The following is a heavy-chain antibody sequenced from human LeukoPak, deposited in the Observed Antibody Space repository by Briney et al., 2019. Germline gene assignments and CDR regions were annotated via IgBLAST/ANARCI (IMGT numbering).Heavy chain of an antibody. V-gene: IGHV3-30-3*01. Sequence: GRSLRLSCAASGFTFSSYAMHWVRQAPGKGLEGVAVISYDGSNKYYADSVNGRFTISRDNSKNTLYLQMNSLRAEDTAVYYCARVGNSYDQDYYYYGMDVWGQGTTVTVSS. CDR3: ARVGNSYDQDYYYYGMDV. D-gene: IGHD3-22*01. J-gene: IGHJ6*02. CDR2: ISYDGSNK. CDR1: GFTFSSYA.